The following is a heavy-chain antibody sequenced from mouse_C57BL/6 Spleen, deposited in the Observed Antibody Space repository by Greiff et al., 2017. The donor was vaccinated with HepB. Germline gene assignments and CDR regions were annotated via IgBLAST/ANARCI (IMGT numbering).Heavy chain of an antibody. D-gene: IGHD1-3*01. CDR1: GFSLTSYG. CDR3: ARLEDI. J-gene: IGHJ2*01. V-gene: IGHV2-9*02. Sequence: QVQLKESGPGLVAPSQSLSITCTVSGFSLTSYGVHWVRQPPGKGLEWLGVIWVGGSTNDYSALMSRLSISKDNSKGQVFLKMNSLQTDDKAMYYCARLEDIWGQGTTLTVSS. CDR2: IWVGGST.